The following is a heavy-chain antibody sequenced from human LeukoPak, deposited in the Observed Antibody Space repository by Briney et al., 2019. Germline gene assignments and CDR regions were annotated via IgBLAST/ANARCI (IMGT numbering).Heavy chain of an antibody. CDR1: GFTFSSYG. J-gene: IGHJ4*02. Sequence: GGSLRLSCAASGFTFSSYGMHWVRQAPGKGLEWVAVISYDGSNKYYADSVKGRFTISRDNSKNTLYLQMNSLRAEDTAVYYCAKDAGDEWELVWADYWGQGTLVTVSS. CDR2: ISYDGSNK. CDR3: AKDAGDEWELVWADY. V-gene: IGHV3-30*18. D-gene: IGHD1-26*01.